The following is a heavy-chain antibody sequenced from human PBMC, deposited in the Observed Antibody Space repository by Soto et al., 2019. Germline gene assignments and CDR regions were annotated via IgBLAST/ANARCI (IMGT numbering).Heavy chain of an antibody. CDR1: GYSISSNYL. V-gene: IGHV4-38-2*01. CDR2: TYPSGST. CDR3: ARLPPVRYFDA. J-gene: IGHJ4*02. D-gene: IGHD3-9*01. Sequence: SETLSLTCLASGYSISSNYLWGWIRQPPGKGLEWIGSTYPSGSTYYNPSLKSRVTISVDTSKNQFSLELTSVTAADTAVYYCARLPPVRYFDAWGQGALVTVSS.